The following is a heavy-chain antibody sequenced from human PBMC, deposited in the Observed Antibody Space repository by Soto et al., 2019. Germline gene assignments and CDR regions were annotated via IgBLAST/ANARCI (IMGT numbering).Heavy chain of an antibody. CDR1: GGSFSGYY. CDR3: ARHKITGLLEY. CDR2: INHSGGT. D-gene: IGHD2-8*02. J-gene: IGHJ4*02. Sequence: SETLSLTCAVDGGSFSGYYWTWIRQPPGTGLEWIGEINHSGGTNYNPSLKSRVTISVDTSKNQFSLKLTSVTAADTAVYYCARHKITGLLEYWGKGTLVPVS. V-gene: IGHV4-34*01.